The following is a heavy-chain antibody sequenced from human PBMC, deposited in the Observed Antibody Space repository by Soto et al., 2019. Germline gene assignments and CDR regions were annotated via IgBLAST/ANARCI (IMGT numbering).Heavy chain of an antibody. CDR3: ARGHYDCGSGAEYYYYGMDV. Sequence: QVQLVQSGAEVKKPGASVKVSCKASGYTFTSYDINWVRQATGQGLEWMGWMNPNSGNTGYAQKFQGRVTRTRNTSISTAYMELGRLRSEDTAVYYCARGHYDCGSGAEYYYYGMDVWGQGTTVTVSS. CDR2: MNPNSGNT. J-gene: IGHJ6*02. V-gene: IGHV1-8*01. CDR1: GYTFTSYD. D-gene: IGHD3-3*01.